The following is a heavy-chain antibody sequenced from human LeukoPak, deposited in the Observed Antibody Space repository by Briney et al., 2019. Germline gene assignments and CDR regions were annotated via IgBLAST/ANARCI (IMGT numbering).Heavy chain of an antibody. CDR3: AREVGDCSSTSCYVTFDY. J-gene: IGHJ4*02. D-gene: IGHD2-2*01. CDR2: ISPSGGIT. V-gene: IGHV3-48*04. Sequence: GGSLRLSCAASGFTFTMYWMSWVRQAPGKGLEWVSGISPSGGITYYTDSVKGRFTISRDNAKNSLYLQMNSLRAEDTAVYYCAREVGDCSSTSCYVTFDYWGQGTLVTVSS. CDR1: GFTFTMYW.